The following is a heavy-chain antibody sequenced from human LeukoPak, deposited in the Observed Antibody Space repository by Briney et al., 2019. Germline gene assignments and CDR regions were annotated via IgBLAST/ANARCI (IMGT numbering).Heavy chain of an antibody. Sequence: GGSLRLSCTVSGFTFDDYAMHWVRQAPGKGLEWLSYIRGSRNTIYYADSVKGRFTISRDNAKNSLYLQMNSLRAEDTAVYYCARVVAGSGSYLDYWGQGTLVTVSS. V-gene: IGHV3-48*04. CDR3: ARVVAGSGSYLDY. J-gene: IGHJ4*02. D-gene: IGHD3-10*01. CDR1: GFTFDDYA. CDR2: IRGSRNTI.